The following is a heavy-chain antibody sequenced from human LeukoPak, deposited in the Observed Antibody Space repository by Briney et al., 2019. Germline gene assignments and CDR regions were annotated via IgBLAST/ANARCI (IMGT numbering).Heavy chain of an antibody. CDR2: IYYSGST. J-gene: IGHJ5*02. CDR1: GGSISTNY. D-gene: IGHD6-6*01. V-gene: IGHV4-59*01. CDR3: ARDYSQLGRFDP. Sequence: PSETLSLTCTVSGGSISTNYWSWIRQPPGKGLEWIGYIYYSGSTKYNPSLKSRVTISVDTSKNQFSLKLSSVTAADTAVYYCARDYSQLGRFDPWGQGTLVTVSS.